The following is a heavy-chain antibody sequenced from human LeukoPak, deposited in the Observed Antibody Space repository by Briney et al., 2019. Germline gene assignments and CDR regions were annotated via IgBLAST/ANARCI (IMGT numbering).Heavy chain of an antibody. CDR3: ARDDGGNYDY. V-gene: IGHV4-59*01. D-gene: IGHD3-16*01. J-gene: IGHJ4*02. CDR1: GGSISSYY. Sequence: SETLSLTCTVSGGSISSYYWSWIRQPPGKGLEWIGYIYCSGSTNYNPSLKSRVTISVDTSKNQFSLKLSSVTAADTAVYYCARDDGGNYDYWGQGTLVTVSS. CDR2: IYCSGST.